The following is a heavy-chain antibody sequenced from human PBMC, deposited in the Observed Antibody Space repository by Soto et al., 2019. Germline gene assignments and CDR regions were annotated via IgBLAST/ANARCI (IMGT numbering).Heavy chain of an antibody. CDR3: AKKVGYSNSRGDYPGAGDY. J-gene: IGHJ4*02. CDR2: ISGSGGDHT. CDR1: GFTFGTYA. Sequence: EVQLLESGGDLVQPGGSLRLSCAASGFTFGTYAMAWVRQAPGKGLEWVSAISGSGGDHTYYADSVQGRFTISRHNSKNTLYRGMNSHRAEDTAVYYCAKKVGYSNSRGDYPGAGDYWGQGTVVTVSS. V-gene: IGHV3-23*01. D-gene: IGHD3-22*01.